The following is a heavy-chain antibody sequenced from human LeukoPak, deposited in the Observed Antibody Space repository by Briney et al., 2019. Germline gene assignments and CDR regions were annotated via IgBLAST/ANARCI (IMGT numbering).Heavy chain of an antibody. V-gene: IGHV4-59*01. CDR3: ARVIGYSHGSYYYYYMDV. Sequence: PSETLSLTCTVSGGSISSYYWSWIRQPPGKGLEWIGYIYYSGSTNYNPSLKSRVTISVDTSKNQLSLKLSSVTAADTAVYYCARVIGYSHGSYYYYYMDVWGKGTTVTVSS. CDR1: GGSISSYY. D-gene: IGHD5-18*01. J-gene: IGHJ6*03. CDR2: IYYSGST.